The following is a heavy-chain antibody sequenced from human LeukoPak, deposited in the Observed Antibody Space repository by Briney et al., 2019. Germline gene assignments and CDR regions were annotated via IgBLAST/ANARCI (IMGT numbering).Heavy chain of an antibody. D-gene: IGHD3-22*01. Sequence: ASVKVSCKASGYTFTSYYMHWARQAPGQGLEWMGIINPSGGSTSYAQKFQGRVTMTRDTSTSTVYMKLSSLRSEDTAVYYCARDFPPFEVPHNYYDSSGYLGHWGQGTLVTVSS. V-gene: IGHV1-46*01. J-gene: IGHJ4*02. CDR1: GYTFTSYY. CDR2: INPSGGST. CDR3: ARDFPPFEVPHNYYDSSGYLGH.